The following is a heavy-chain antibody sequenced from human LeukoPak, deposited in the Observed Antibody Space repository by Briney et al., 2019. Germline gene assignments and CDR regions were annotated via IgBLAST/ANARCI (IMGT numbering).Heavy chain of an antibody. V-gene: IGHV1-8*03. Sequence: ASVKVSRKASGYTFTSYDINWVRQATGQGLEWMGWMNPNSGNTGYAQKFQGRVTITRNTSTSTAYMELSSLRSEDTAVYYCARGAMTTVTTGLRFDPWGQGTLVTVSS. D-gene: IGHD4-17*01. CDR2: MNPNSGNT. J-gene: IGHJ5*02. CDR3: ARGAMTTVTTGLRFDP. CDR1: GYTFTSYD.